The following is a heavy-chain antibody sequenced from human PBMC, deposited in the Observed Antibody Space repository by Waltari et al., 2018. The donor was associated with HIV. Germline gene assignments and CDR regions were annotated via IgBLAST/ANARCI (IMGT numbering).Heavy chain of an antibody. V-gene: IGHV3-53*01. D-gene: IGHD1-26*01. CDR3: ARDPRSSGYYGMDV. CDR2: IYSGGSR. Sequence: EVQLVASGGGLIEPGGSLRGSCAASGFTIRSNYMSWVRQAPGKGLEWVSVIYSGGSRYYADSVKGRFIISRDNSKNTVSLHMNSLRAEDTAVYYCARDPRSSGYYGMDVWGQGIKVTVSS. CDR1: GFTIRSNY. J-gene: IGHJ6*02.